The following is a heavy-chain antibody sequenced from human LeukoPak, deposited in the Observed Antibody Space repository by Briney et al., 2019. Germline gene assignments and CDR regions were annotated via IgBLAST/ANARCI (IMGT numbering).Heavy chain of an antibody. CDR2: ITGSGAST. CDR1: GFTSSDYA. Sequence: GGSLRLSCAASGFTSSDYAMSWVRQAPGTGLEWFSAITGSGASTYYADSVRGRFTISRDNSKNTLYLQMNSLRAEDTATYYCAKGHQYSGTYYYDSWGQGTLVTASS. CDR3: AKGHQYSGTYYYDS. V-gene: IGHV3-23*01. D-gene: IGHD1-26*01. J-gene: IGHJ4*02.